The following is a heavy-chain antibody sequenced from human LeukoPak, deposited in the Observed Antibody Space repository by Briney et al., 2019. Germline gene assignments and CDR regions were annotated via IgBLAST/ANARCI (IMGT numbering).Heavy chain of an antibody. CDR2: INPNSGGT. CDR1: GYTFTGYY. D-gene: IGHD5-18*01. V-gene: IGHV1-2*02. CDR3: AXXXXXXYGPRRNDAFDI. J-gene: IGHJ3*02. Sequence: ASVKVSCKASGYTFTGYYMHWVRQAPGQGLEWMGWINPNSGGTNYAQKFQGRVTMTRDTSISTAYMELSRLRSDDTAVYYCAXXXXXXYGPRRNDAFDIWGQGTMVTVSS.